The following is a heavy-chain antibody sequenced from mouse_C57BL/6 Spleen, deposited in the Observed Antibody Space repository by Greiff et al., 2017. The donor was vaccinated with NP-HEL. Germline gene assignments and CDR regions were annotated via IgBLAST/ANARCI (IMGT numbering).Heavy chain of an antibody. CDR1: GYTFTSYW. Sequence: QVQLQQPGAELVKPGASVKLSCKASGYTFTSYWMQWVKQRPGQGLEWIGEIDPSDSYTNYNQKFKGKATLTVDTSSSTAYMQLSSLTSEDSAVYYCALITTVEAHFDYWGQGTTLTVSS. CDR3: ALITTVEAHFDY. D-gene: IGHD1-1*01. J-gene: IGHJ2*01. CDR2: IDPSDSYT. V-gene: IGHV1-50*01.